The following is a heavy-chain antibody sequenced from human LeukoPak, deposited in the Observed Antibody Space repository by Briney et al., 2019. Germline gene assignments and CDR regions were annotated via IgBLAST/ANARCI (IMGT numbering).Heavy chain of an antibody. CDR1: GDSISSDNFW. D-gene: IGHD5/OR15-5a*01. CDR3: ARQLGLGVWALDY. J-gene: IGHJ4*02. CDR2: IFHKGNT. Sequence: PSETLSLTCTVSGDSISSDNFWWGWIRQPPGKGLEWLGIIFHKGNTHYSSSLKSRVAVSVDTSKNQFSLRLSAVTAEDTAVYYCARQLGLGVWALDYWGQGTLVTVSS. V-gene: IGHV4-39*01.